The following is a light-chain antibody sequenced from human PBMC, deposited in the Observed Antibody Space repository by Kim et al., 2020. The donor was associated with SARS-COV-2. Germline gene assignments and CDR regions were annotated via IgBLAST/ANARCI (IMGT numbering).Light chain of an antibody. CDR2: VGTDGIVG. J-gene: IGLJ1*01. Sequence: QLVLTQPPSASASLGASVTLTCTLSSGYNNYKVDWYQQRPGKGPRFVMRVGTDGIVGPKGDGIPDRFSVSGSGLNRYLTIKNIQGEDESDFHCGADHGSGSTFVFVFGTGTKVTVL. CDR1: SGYNNYK. CDR3: GADHGSGSTFVFV. V-gene: IGLV9-49*03.